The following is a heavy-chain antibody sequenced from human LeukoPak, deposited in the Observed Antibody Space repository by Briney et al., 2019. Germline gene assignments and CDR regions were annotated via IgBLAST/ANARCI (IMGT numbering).Heavy chain of an antibody. V-gene: IGHV1-2*02. CDR3: ARWGEGFDP. CDR2: INPNSGAT. Sequence: ASVKVSCKASAYTFIDYYMHWVRQAPGQGLEWMGWINPNSGATNYAQKFQGRVTMTRDTSISTAYMELSSLRSDDTAVYYCARWGEGFDPWGQGTLVSVSS. CDR1: AYTFIDYY. D-gene: IGHD3-16*01. J-gene: IGHJ5*02.